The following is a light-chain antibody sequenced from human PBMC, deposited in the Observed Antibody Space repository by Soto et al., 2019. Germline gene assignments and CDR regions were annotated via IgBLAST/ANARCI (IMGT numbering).Light chain of an antibody. CDR3: QQRSDWPS. CDR2: DAS. Sequence: EIVLTQSPATLSLSPGERATLSCRASQSVGDYLAWYQQKLGQAPRLLIYDASNRATGIPARFSGSGSGTDFPLTISSLDPEDFAVYYCQQRSDWPSFGQGTKLEIK. J-gene: IGKJ2*01. V-gene: IGKV3-11*01. CDR1: QSVGDY.